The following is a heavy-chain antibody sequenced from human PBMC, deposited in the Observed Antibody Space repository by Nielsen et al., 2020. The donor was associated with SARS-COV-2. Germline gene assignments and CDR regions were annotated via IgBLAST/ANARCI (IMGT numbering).Heavy chain of an antibody. V-gene: IGHV4-39*07. Sequence: SETLSLTCTVSGGSISSSSYYWGWIRQPPGKGLEWIGSIYYSGGTYYNPSLKSRVTISVDTSKNQFSLKLSSVTAADTAVYYCARRATGTTKYFDYWGQGTLVTVSS. CDR3: ARRATGTTKYFDY. D-gene: IGHD1-1*01. J-gene: IGHJ4*02. CDR2: IYYSGGT. CDR1: GGSISSSSYY.